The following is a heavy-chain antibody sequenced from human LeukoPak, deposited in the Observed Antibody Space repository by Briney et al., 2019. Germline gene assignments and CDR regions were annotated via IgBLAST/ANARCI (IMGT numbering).Heavy chain of an antibody. V-gene: IGHV3-7*01. Sequence: GGSLRLSCAASGFTFSTHWMTWVRQAPGKGLEWVANIKQDGSAKYYVDSLRGRFSISRDNVKNSLFLQMNSLSAEDTAVYYCARCPYDSTGYYSVPSHLDYWGQGTLVTVSS. CDR3: ARCPYDSTGYYSVPSHLDY. CDR1: GFTFSTHW. D-gene: IGHD3-22*01. J-gene: IGHJ4*02. CDR2: IKQDGSAK.